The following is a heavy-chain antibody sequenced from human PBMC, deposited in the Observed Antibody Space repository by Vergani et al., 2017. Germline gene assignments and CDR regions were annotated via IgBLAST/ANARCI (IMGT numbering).Heavy chain of an antibody. CDR3: ARGDDSSGYYSGDD. J-gene: IGHJ4*02. CDR1: GFTFSSYS. V-gene: IGHV3-21*01. Sequence: EVQLVESGGGLVKPGGSLRLSCAASGFTFSSYSMNWVRQAPGKGLEWVSSISSSSSYIYYADSVKGRFTISRDNAKNSLYLQMNSLRAEDTAVYYCARGDDSSGYYSGDDWGQGTLVTVSS. CDR2: ISSSSSYI. D-gene: IGHD3-22*01.